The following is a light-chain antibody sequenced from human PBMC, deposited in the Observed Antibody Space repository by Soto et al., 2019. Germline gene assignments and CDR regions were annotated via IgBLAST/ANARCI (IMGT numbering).Light chain of an antibody. CDR3: HQRSNWPHT. Sequence: EIVLTQAPATLSLSPGEGATLSCRASQSVSSSLAWYQQKSGQGPRLLIYDASNRATGIPARFSGSGSGAAFTLTISSLGPEDFAVYYCHQRSNWPHTFGQGTKVEIK. CDR2: DAS. CDR1: QSVSSS. V-gene: IGKV3-11*01. J-gene: IGKJ1*01.